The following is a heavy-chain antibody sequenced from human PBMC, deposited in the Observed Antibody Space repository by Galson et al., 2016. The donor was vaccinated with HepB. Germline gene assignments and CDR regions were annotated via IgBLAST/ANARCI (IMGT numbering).Heavy chain of an antibody. D-gene: IGHD3-9*01. CDR3: ARDFKPDGFIDWPASHYFYYYGMDV. Sequence: SVKVSCKASGGTLDTYAISWVRQAPGQGLEWMGGILRMFGTANYAQKFQGRVTITADESTSTVYMELSSLRSEDTAVYYCARDFKPDGFIDWPASHYFYYYGMDVWGQGTTVSVSS. CDR2: ILRMFGTA. CDR1: GGTLDTYA. J-gene: IGHJ6*02. V-gene: IGHV1-69*13.